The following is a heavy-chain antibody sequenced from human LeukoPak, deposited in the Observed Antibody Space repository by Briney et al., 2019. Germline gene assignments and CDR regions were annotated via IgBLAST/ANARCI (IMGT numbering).Heavy chain of an antibody. CDR2: FDPEDGET. D-gene: IGHD6-19*01. CDR1: GYTFTGYY. V-gene: IGHV1-24*01. Sequence: ASVKVSCKASGYTFTGYYMHWVRQAPGQGLEWMGGFDPEDGETIYAQKFQGRVTMTEDTSTDTAYMELSSLRSEDTAVYYCATDRTIAVAEHGWFDPWGQGTLVTVSS. CDR3: ATDRTIAVAEHGWFDP. J-gene: IGHJ5*02.